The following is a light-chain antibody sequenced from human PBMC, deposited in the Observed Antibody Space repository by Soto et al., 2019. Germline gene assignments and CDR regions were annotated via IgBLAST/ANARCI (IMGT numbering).Light chain of an antibody. CDR1: SANIGAGYD. V-gene: IGLV1-40*01. J-gene: IGLJ1*01. Sequence: QSVLTQPPSMSGAPGQRVTISCTGTSANIGAGYDVHWYQQLPGMAPKLLIYGNNKRPSGVPDRFSGSKSGTSASLAITGLQAEDEADYYCQSYDSNLSGLYVLGTVTKLTVL. CDR2: GNN. CDR3: QSYDSNLSGLYV.